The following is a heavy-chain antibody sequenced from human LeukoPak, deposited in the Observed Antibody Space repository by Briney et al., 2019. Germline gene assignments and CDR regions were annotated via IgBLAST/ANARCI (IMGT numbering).Heavy chain of an antibody. CDR2: INPNSGGT. J-gene: IGHJ4*02. CDR1: GYTFTGYY. CDR3: ARAVGVVVPAYY. D-gene: IGHD2-2*01. V-gene: IGHV1-2*02. Sequence: GASVKVSCKASGYTFTGYYMHWVRQAPGQGLERMGWINPNSGGTNYAQKFQGRVTMTRDTSISTAYMELSRLRSDDTAVYYCARAVGVVVPAYYWSQGTLVTVSS.